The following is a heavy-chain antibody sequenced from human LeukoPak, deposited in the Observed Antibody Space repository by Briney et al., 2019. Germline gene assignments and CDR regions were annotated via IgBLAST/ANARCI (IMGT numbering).Heavy chain of an antibody. Sequence: PGGSLRLSCTAFGFTFGDYAMSWVRQASGKGLEWVGRIRSTANGYATAYAASVKGRFTISRDDSKNTAYLQMDNLKTEDTAVYYCTGNYYGSGSYADFDYWGQGTLVTVSS. D-gene: IGHD3-10*01. CDR2: IRSTANGYAT. V-gene: IGHV3-73*01. CDR3: TGNYYGSGSYADFDY. J-gene: IGHJ4*02. CDR1: GFTFGDYA.